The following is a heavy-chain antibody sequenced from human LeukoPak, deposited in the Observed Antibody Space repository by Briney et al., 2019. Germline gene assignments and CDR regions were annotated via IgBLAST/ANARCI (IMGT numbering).Heavy chain of an antibody. CDR2: INHSGST. Sequence: SETLSLTCAVYGGSFSGYYWSWIRQPPGKGLEWIGGINHSGSTNYNPSLKSRVTISVDTSKNQFSLKLSSVTAADTAVYYCARAYYDILTGYSNWFDPWGQGTLVTVSS. CDR1: GGSFSGYY. CDR3: ARAYYDILTGYSNWFDP. V-gene: IGHV4-34*01. J-gene: IGHJ5*02. D-gene: IGHD3-9*01.